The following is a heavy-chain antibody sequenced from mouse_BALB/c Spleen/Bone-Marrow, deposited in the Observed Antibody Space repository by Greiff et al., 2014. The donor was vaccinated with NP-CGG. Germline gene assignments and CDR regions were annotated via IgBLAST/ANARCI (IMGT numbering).Heavy chain of an antibody. J-gene: IGHJ2*01. CDR1: GFNIKDTY. CDR2: IDPANGNT. D-gene: IGHD2-4*01. CDR3: ALYYDYDVGY. V-gene: IGHV14-3*02. Sequence: DVKLVESGAELVKPGASVKLSCTASGFNIKDTYMHWVKQRPEQGLEWIGGIDPANGNTKYDPKFQGKATITADTSSNTAYLQLSSLTSEDTAVYYCALYYDYDVGYWGQGTTLTVSS.